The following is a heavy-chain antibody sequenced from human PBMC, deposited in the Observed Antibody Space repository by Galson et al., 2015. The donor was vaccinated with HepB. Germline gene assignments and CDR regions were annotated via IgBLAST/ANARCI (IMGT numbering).Heavy chain of an antibody. Sequence: PALVKPTQTLTLTCTFSGFSLSTSGVGVGWIRQPPGKALKWLALIYWNDEKRYSTSLKSRLTITKDTSKNQVVLTMTNMDPVDTGTYYCARRQYSSGDYERLSLFDYWGQGTLVTVSS. V-gene: IGHV2-5*01. J-gene: IGHJ4*02. CDR3: ARRQYSSGDYERLSLFDY. CDR1: GFSLSTSGVG. CDR2: IYWNDEK. D-gene: IGHD6-19*01.